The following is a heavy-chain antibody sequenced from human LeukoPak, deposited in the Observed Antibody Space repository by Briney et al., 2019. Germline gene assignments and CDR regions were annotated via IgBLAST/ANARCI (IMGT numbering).Heavy chain of an antibody. CDR3: AKAGAYDFWSGYYTGSVDY. D-gene: IGHD3-3*01. CDR2: ISGSGGST. Sequence: GGSLRLSCAASGFTFSSYSMNWVRQAPGKGLEWVSAISGSGGSTYYADSVKGRFTISRDNSKNTLYLQMNSLRAEDTAVYYCAKAGAYDFWSGYYTGSVDYRGQGTLVTVSS. V-gene: IGHV3-23*01. CDR1: GFTFSSYS. J-gene: IGHJ4*02.